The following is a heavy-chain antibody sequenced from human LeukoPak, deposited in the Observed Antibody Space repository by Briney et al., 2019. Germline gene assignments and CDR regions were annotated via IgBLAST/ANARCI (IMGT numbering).Heavy chain of an antibody. J-gene: IGHJ4*02. CDR2: IYSGGST. CDR1: GFTVSSNY. CDR3: ARVRPYCSSTSCYAPYYFDY. D-gene: IGHD2-2*01. V-gene: IGHV3-66*01. Sequence: QPGGSLRLSCAASGFTVSSNYMSWVRQAPGKGLEWVSVIYSGGSTYYADSVKGRFTISRDNSKNTLYLQMNSLRAEDTAVYYCARVRPYCSSTSCYAPYYFDYWGQGTLVTVSS.